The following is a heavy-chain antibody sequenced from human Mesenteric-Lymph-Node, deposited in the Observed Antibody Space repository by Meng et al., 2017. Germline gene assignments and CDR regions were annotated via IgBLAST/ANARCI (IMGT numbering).Heavy chain of an antibody. V-gene: IGHV1-69*06. CDR1: GGTFSSYA. D-gene: IGHD2-2*01. CDR3: ARAGGYCSSTSCYEGSWFDP. CDR2: IIPIFGTA. Sequence: SVKVSCKASGGTFSSYAISWVRQAPGQGLEWMGGIIPIFGTANYAQKFQGRVTITADKSTSTAYMELSSLRSEDTAVYYCARAGGYCSSTSCYEGSWFDPWGQGTLVTVSS. J-gene: IGHJ5*02.